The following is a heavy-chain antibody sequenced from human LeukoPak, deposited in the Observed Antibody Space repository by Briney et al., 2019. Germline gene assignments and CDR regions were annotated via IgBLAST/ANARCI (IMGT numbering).Heavy chain of an antibody. CDR2: ISYDGGNK. Sequence: GGSLRLSCAASGFTFSSYDMHWVRQAPGKGLEWVTLISYDGGNKYYGDSVKGRFTISRDNSKNTLYLQMNSLRADDPAVYYCAKDPYHIDSSGYYYHGYFDYWGQGTLVTVSS. V-gene: IGHV3-30*18. CDR1: GFTFSSYD. D-gene: IGHD3-22*01. CDR3: AKDPYHIDSSGYYYHGYFDY. J-gene: IGHJ4*02.